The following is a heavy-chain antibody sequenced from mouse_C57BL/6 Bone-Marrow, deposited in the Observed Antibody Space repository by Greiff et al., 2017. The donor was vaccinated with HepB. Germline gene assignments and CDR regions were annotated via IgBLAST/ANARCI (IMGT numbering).Heavy chain of an antibody. J-gene: IGHJ4*01. CDR3: TRWKDYYGSPYAMDY. CDR1: GYTFTDYE. Sequence: VKLVESGAELVRPGASVTLSCKASGYTFTDYEMHWVKQTPVHGLEWIGAIDPETGGTAYNQKFKGKAILTADKSSSTAYMELRSLTSEDSAVYYCTRWKDYYGSPYAMDYWGQGTSVTVSS. V-gene: IGHV1-15*01. CDR2: IDPETGGT. D-gene: IGHD1-1*01.